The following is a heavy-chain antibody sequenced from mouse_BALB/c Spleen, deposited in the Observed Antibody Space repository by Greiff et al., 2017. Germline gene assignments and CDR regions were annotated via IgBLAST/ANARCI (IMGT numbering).Heavy chain of an antibody. J-gene: IGHJ4*01. D-gene: IGHD1-1*02. CDR2: IYPGDGDT. CDR1: GYAFSSSW. Sequence: QVQLQQSGPELVKPGASVKISCKASGYAFSSSWMNWVKQRPGQGLEWIGRIYPGDGDTNYNGKFKGKATLTADKSSSTAYMQLSSLTSVDSAVYFCARGGNPYYYAMDYWGQGTSVTVSS. CDR3: ARGGNPYYYAMDY. V-gene: IGHV1-82*01.